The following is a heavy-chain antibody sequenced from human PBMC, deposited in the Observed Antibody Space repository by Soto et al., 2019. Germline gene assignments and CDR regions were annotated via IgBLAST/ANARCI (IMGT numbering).Heavy chain of an antibody. CDR1: GDSVPSNSAG. D-gene: IGHD3-10*01. J-gene: IGHJ4*02. Sequence: SQTLSLTCAISGDSVPSNSAGWNWIRQSPSRGLEWLGRTYYRSKWYNEYAVSVKSRITINPDTSRNQISLQLNSVTPEDTAVNYCARDIEFEYWGRGTPVPVYS. CDR2: TYYRSKWYN. V-gene: IGHV6-1*01. CDR3: ARDIEFEY.